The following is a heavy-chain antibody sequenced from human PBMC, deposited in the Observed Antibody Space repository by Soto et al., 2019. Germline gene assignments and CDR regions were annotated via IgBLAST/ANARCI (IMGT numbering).Heavy chain of an antibody. D-gene: IGHD6-19*01. V-gene: IGHV3-30*18. J-gene: IGHJ4*02. CDR2: VSHDGRNT. CDR1: GFTFSDYA. Sequence: VPLVESGGGVVQPGRSLRLSCAASGFTFSDYALHWVRQAPGKGLGWVAVVSHDGRNTHYADSVKGRFTISRDSSKNTVSLEMTSLRAEDTAVYYCAKGGRQWLVTSDFNYWGQGALVTVSS. CDR3: AKGGRQWLVTSDFNY.